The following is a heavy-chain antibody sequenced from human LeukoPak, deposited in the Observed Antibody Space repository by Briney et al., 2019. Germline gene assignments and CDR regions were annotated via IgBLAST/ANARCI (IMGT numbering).Heavy chain of an antibody. V-gene: IGHV1-46*01. CDR3: ATAGYCSSTSCYEDYYYYMDV. D-gene: IGHD2-2*01. J-gene: IGHJ6*03. Sequence: GASVKVSCKASGYTFTSYYMHWVRQAPGQGLEWKGIINPSGGSTSYAQKFQGRVTMTEDTSTDTAYMELSSLRSEDTAVYYCATAGYCSSTSCYEDYYYYMDVWGKGTTVTISS. CDR1: GYTFTSYY. CDR2: INPSGGST.